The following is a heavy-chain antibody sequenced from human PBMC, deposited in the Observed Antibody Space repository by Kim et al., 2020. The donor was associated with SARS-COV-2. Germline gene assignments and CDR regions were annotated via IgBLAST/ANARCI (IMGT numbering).Heavy chain of an antibody. D-gene: IGHD3-16*01. J-gene: IGHJ5*02. CDR1: GDSVSSGGYY. V-gene: IGHV4-31*03. Sequence: SETLSLTCTVSGDSVSSGGYYWSWVRQHPGKGLEWFGYIYHTGSPYYNPSLKSRVTMSADTSTNQLSLNLRAVTAADTAVYYCASLGGFDRWGQGSMVTVPA. CDR3: ASLGGFDR. CDR2: IYHTGSP.